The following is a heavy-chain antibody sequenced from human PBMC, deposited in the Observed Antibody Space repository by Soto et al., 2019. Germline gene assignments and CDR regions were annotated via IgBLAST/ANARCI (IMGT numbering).Heavy chain of an antibody. V-gene: IGHV3-23*01. J-gene: IGHJ6*02. D-gene: IGHD3-22*01. CDR2: ISGSGGDT. CDR1: GFALSRYV. Sequence: EVQLLESGGGLVQAGGSLRLSCAASGFALSRYVMTWVRQTPGKGLEWVSHISGSGGDTYYADSVKGRFTISRDNSNNTLHLQMLSRRAEDTAVDYCAKGLDNYNDHVWGQGSTVTVSS. CDR3: AKGLDNYNDHV.